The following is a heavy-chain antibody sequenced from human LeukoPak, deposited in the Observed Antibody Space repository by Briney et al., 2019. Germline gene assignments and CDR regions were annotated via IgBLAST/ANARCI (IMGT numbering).Heavy chain of an antibody. CDR1: GGSISSSSYY. CDR2: IYYSGST. CDR3: ARVLMWRLGAFDI. J-gene: IGHJ3*02. V-gene: IGHV4-39*07. Sequence: SETLSLTCTVSGGSISSSSYYWGWIRQPPGKGLEWIGNIYYSGSTYDNPSLKSRVSVSVDTSKNQFSLKLSSVTAADTAVYYCARVLMWRLGAFDIWGQGTMVAVSS. D-gene: IGHD2-21*01.